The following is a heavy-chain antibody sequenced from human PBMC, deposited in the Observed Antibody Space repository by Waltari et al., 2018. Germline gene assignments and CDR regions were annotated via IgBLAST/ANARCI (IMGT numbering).Heavy chain of an antibody. CDR1: GGSFSGYY. CDR3: ARGQGAARQKYYYGMDV. Sequence: QVQLQQWGAGLLKPSATLSLTCAVYGGSFSGYYWSWIRQPQGKGRERLGEINHSGSTNYNPSLKSRVTISVDTSKNQFSLKLSSVTAADTAVYYCARGQGAARQKYYYGMDVWGQGTTVTVSS. D-gene: IGHD6-6*01. J-gene: IGHJ6*02. V-gene: IGHV4-34*01. CDR2: INHSGST.